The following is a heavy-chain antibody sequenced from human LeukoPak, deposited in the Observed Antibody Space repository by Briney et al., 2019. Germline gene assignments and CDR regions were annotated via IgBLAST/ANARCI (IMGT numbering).Heavy chain of an antibody. J-gene: IGHJ4*02. CDR2: ISGSGGST. CDR1: GFTFSSYA. D-gene: IGHD2-8*01. Sequence: GGSLRLSSAASGFTFSSYAMSWVRQAPGKGLEWVSAISGSGGSTYYADSVKGRFTISRDNAKNALYLQVNSLRAEDTAVYYCARGGNMYGDWGQGTLVTVSA. V-gene: IGHV3-23*01. CDR3: ARGGNMYGD.